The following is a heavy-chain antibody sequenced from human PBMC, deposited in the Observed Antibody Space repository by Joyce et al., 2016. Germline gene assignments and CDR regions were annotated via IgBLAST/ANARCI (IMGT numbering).Heavy chain of an antibody. CDR1: GDSISNNEW. D-gene: IGHD4-17*01. CDR3: ARYDYGEKGDFDY. CDR2: IYHSGST. V-gene: IGHV4-4*02. J-gene: IGHJ4*02. Sequence: QVQLQESGPGLVKPSGNMSLTCAVSGDSISNNEWWSWVRQPPGKGLEWIGEIYHSGSTNYNPSLKSRVTMSVDKSKNQCSLKLSSVTAADTAVYYCARYDYGEKGDFDYWGQGTLVIVSS.